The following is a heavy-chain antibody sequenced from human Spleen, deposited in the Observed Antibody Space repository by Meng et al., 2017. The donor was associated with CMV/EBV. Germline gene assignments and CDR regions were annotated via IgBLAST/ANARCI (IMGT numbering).Heavy chain of an antibody. D-gene: IGHD6-13*01. CDR3: ARMVSSSWPYYFDH. CDR1: GFSLSTVGVG. V-gene: IGHV2-70*11. J-gene: IGHJ4*02. Sequence: SGPTLVKPTQTLTLACTFSGFSLSTVGVGVGWIRQPPGKALEWLARIDWDDDKYYSASLKTRLTISKDTSKNQVVLTMTNMDPMDTATYYCARMVSSSWPYYFDHWGQGTLVTVSS. CDR2: IDWDDDK.